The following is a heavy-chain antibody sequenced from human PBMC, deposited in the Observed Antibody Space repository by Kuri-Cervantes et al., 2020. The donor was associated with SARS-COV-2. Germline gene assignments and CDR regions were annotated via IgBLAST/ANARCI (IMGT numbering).Heavy chain of an antibody. D-gene: IGHD3-10*01. J-gene: IGHJ5*02. CDR1: GFTFSSYA. V-gene: IGHV3-23*01. CDR2: ITGSGDNT. CDR3: AKGGPMVRGEIRNNWFDP. Sequence: GESLKISCAASGFTFSSYAMSWVRQAPGKGLEWVSLITGSGDNTYYADSVRGRITISRDNSRNTLYLQMNSLRTEDTAVYYCAKGGPMVRGEIRNNWFDPWGQGTLVTVSS.